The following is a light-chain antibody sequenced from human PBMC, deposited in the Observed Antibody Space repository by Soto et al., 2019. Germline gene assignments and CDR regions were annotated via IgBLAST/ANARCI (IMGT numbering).Light chain of an antibody. CDR2: DVT. CDR3: CSYAGTYTYV. CDR1: GSDVGGYNY. Sequence: QSVLTQPRSVSGSPGQSVTVSYTGTGSDVGGYNYVSWYQQHPGKAPKLMIYDVTKRPSGVPYRFSGSKSGNTAYLTISGLQADDEADYYCCSYAGTYTYVFGIGTKVTVL. V-gene: IGLV2-11*01. J-gene: IGLJ1*01.